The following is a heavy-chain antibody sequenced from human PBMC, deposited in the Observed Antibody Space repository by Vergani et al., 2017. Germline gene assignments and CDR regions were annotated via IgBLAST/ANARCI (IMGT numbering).Heavy chain of an antibody. V-gene: IGHV4-31*03. D-gene: IGHD2-2*01. CDR2: IYSSGST. J-gene: IGHJ3*02. CDR3: ARGGGYCSSTSCYPTAFDI. Sequence: QVQLQESGPGLVKPSQTLSLTCTVPGGSISSGGYYWSWIRQHPGKGLEWIGYIYSSGSTYYNPSLKCRVTISVDTSKNQFSLKLSSVTAADTAVYYCARGGGYCSSTSCYPTAFDIWGQGTMVTVSS. CDR1: GGSISSGGYY.